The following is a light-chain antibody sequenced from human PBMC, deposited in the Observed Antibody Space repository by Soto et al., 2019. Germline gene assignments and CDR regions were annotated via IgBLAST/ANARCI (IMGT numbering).Light chain of an antibody. V-gene: IGKV1-39*02. CDR3: QACSPSLWT. CDR2: AAS. J-gene: IGKJ1*01. CDR1: NY. Sequence: NYLNWYQQKPGKAPRLLIYAASNMQGGVPARFSGSGSGTDFTLTVSGLEPEDFASYYCQACSPSLWTFGQGTKVDIK.